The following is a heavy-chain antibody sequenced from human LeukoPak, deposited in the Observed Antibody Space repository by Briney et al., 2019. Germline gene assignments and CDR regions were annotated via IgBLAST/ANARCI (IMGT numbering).Heavy chain of an antibody. Sequence: VQPGGSLRLSCAASGFTFSSYTMHWVRQAPGKGLEWVAVISFDGNTKYYADSVRGRVPISRDNSRNTLFLEINSLGPEDTAVYFCARAAVVTGGLDLWGRGTLVTVSS. CDR1: GFTFSSYT. D-gene: IGHD2-21*02. J-gene: IGHJ2*01. CDR3: ARAAVVTGGLDL. CDR2: ISFDGNTK. V-gene: IGHV3-30*03.